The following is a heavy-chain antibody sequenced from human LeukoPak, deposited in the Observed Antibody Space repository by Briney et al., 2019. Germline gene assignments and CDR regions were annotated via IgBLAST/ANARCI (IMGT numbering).Heavy chain of an antibody. J-gene: IGHJ6*03. CDR3: ARDGTQYCSGGSCYSRYYYYYMDV. CDR1: GGSISSYY. Sequence: SETLSLTCTVSGGSISSYYWSWIRQPAGKALGWIGRIFTSGRTNYNPSLKSRVTMSVDTSKNQFSLKLSSVTAADTAVYYCARDGTQYCSGGSCYSRYYYYYMDVWGKGTTVTVSS. D-gene: IGHD2-15*01. CDR2: IFTSGRT. V-gene: IGHV4-4*07.